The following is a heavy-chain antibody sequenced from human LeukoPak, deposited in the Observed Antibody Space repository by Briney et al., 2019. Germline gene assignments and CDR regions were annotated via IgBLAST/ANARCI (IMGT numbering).Heavy chain of an antibody. CDR3: ARHRNEYDYGDYQVIDY. CDR2: IYYSGST. CDR1: GGSISSSSYY. J-gene: IGHJ4*02. Sequence: KPSETLSLTCTVSGGSISSSSYYWGWIRQPPGKGLEWIGSIYYSGSTYYNPSLKSRVTISVDTSKNQFSLKLSSVTAAGTAVYYCARHRNEYDYGDYQVIDYWGQGTLVTVSS. D-gene: IGHD4-17*01. V-gene: IGHV4-39*01.